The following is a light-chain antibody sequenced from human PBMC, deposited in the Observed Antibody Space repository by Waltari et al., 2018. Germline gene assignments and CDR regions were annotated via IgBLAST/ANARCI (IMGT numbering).Light chain of an antibody. V-gene: IGKV1-39*01. CDR3: QQTYSHFRT. J-gene: IGKJ1*01. CDR2: AAS. CDR1: QSISTY. Sequence: DIQMTQSPSSLSASVGDRVTITCRASQSISTYVNWYQQKPGKAPKLLIFAASSLQSGVPSRFRGSASGRDFTLIISSLQPEDFATYYCQQTYSHFRTFGQGTKVEIK.